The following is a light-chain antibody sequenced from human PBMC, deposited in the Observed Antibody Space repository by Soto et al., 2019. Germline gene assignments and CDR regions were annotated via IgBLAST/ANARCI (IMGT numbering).Light chain of an antibody. CDR2: EVT. CDR3: CSYTITTTPSV. CDR1: SSDIGGYNY. J-gene: IGLJ1*01. Sequence: QSALTQPAAVSGAPGQAITISCTGTSSDIGGYNYVSWDQQHPGKAPKLVISEVTNRPSGVSNRLSRPKSGNTASLTISRLQTEDQDDYFCCSYTITTTPSVFRTGPTPPVL. V-gene: IGLV2-14*01.